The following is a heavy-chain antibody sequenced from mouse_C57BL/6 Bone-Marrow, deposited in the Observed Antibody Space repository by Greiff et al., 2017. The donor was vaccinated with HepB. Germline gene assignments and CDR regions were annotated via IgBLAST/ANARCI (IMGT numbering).Heavy chain of an antibody. D-gene: IGHD2-3*01. CDR3: ARGYYVYWYFDV. J-gene: IGHJ1*03. CDR1: GFTFSDYG. V-gene: IGHV5-17*01. Sequence: EVQRVESGGGLVKPGGSLTLSCAASGFTFSDYGMHWVRQAPEKGLEWVAYISSGSSTIYYADTVKGRSTISRDNAKNTLFLQMPSLRSEDTAMYYCARGYYVYWYFDVWGTGTTVTVSS. CDR2: ISSGSSTI.